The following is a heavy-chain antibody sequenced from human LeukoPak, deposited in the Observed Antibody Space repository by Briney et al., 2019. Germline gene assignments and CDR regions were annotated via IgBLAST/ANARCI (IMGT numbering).Heavy chain of an antibody. Sequence: SETLSLTCTVSGDSISSSNYYWGWIRQTPGKGLEWIGSSYYSGSTYYNPSLKSRVTISVDTSKNQFSLKLSSVTAADTAVYYCARHPRNGSYPFYYYGMDVWGQGTTVTVSS. J-gene: IGHJ6*02. CDR1: GDSISSSNYY. CDR2: SYYSGST. CDR3: ARHPRNGSYPFYYYGMDV. D-gene: IGHD1-26*01. V-gene: IGHV4-39*01.